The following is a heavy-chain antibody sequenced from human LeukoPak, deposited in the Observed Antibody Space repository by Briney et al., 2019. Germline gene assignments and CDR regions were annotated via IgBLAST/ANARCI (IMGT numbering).Heavy chain of an antibody. V-gene: IGHV1-2*02. Sequence: ASVKVSCKASGYTFTASYIHWVRLAPGQGLESMGWMNPNSGDIHYAQKFQGRVTMTRDTSISTAYMDLSRLGSDDTAVYYCARGGYDILTGSYRVRYYFDYWGQGTLVTVSS. D-gene: IGHD3-9*01. CDR2: MNPNSGDI. J-gene: IGHJ4*02. CDR3: ARGGYDILTGSYRVRYYFDY. CDR1: GYTFTASY.